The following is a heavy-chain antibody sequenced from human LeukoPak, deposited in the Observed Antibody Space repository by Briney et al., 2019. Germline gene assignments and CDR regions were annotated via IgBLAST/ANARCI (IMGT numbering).Heavy chain of an antibody. D-gene: IGHD6-13*01. Sequence: GGSLRLSCAASGFTFSSYAMNGVRQAPGKGLEWVSTISGNGGNTFYVDSVKGRFTISRDNSKNTLYLQMNNLRAEDTAIYYCAKDIAAAGTYFDYWGQGTLVTVPS. J-gene: IGHJ4*02. V-gene: IGHV3-23*01. CDR2: ISGNGGNT. CDR3: AKDIAAAGTYFDY. CDR1: GFTFSSYA.